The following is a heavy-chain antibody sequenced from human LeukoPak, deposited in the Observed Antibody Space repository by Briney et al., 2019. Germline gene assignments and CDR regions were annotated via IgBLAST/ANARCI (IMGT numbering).Heavy chain of an antibody. CDR1: GFTFSSYA. D-gene: IGHD3-10*01. CDR3: AKEGFTGILRKDYFDY. V-gene: IGHV3-30-3*01. Sequence: GGSLRLSCAASGFTFSSYAMHWVRQAPGKGLEWVAVISYDGSNKYYADSVKGRFTISRDNSKNTLYLQMNSLRAEDTAVYYCAKEGFTGILRKDYFDYWGQGTLVTVSS. J-gene: IGHJ4*02. CDR2: ISYDGSNK.